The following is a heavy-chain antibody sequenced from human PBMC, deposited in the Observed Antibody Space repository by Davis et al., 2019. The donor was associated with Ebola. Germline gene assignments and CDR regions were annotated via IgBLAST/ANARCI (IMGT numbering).Heavy chain of an antibody. J-gene: IGHJ6*02. CDR3: ARGHSYGSMVYGMDV. CDR1: GGSFSGYF. Sequence: SETLSLTCAVYGGSFSGYFWSWIRQPPGKGLEWIGEIYHSGSTNYNPSLKSRVTISVDKSKNQFSLKLSSVTAADTAMYYCARGHSYGSMVYGMDVWGQGTTVTVSS. CDR2: IYHSGST. V-gene: IGHV4-34*01. D-gene: IGHD3-10*01.